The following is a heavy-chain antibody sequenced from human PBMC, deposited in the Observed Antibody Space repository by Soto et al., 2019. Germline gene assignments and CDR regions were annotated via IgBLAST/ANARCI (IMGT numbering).Heavy chain of an antibody. D-gene: IGHD2-2*01. V-gene: IGHV1-69*13. CDR1: GGTFSSYA. J-gene: IGHJ4*02. CDR3: AVTTSYYFDY. CDR2: IIPIFGTA. Sequence: GASVKVSCKASGGTFSSYAISWVRQAPGQGLEWMGGIIPIFGTANYAQKFQGRVTITADESTSTAYMELSSLRSEDTAVYYCAVTTSYYFDYWGQGTLVTVSS.